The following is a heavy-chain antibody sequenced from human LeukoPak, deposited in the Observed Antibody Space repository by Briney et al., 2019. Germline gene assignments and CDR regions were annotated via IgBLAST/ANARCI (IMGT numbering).Heavy chain of an antibody. Sequence: GGSLRLSCAASGFTFSGSAMHWVRQASGKGLEWVGRIRSKANSYATAYAASVKGRFTISRDDSKNTAYLQMNSLRAEDTAVYYCAKPGKSGELLDAFDIWGQGTMVTVSS. CDR2: IRSKANSYAT. D-gene: IGHD1-26*01. CDR1: GFTFSGSA. V-gene: IGHV3-73*01. J-gene: IGHJ3*02. CDR3: AKPGKSGELLDAFDI.